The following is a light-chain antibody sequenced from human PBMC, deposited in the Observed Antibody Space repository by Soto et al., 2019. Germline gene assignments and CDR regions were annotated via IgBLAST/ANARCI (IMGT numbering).Light chain of an antibody. J-gene: IGLJ1*01. CDR1: SSDVGGYNY. CDR3: SSYTSSSTLYV. Sequence: QSVLTQPASVSGSPGQSITISCTGTSSDVGGYNYVSWYQQHPGKAPKLMIYDVSNRPSGVSSRFSGSKSGNTASLTISGLQAEDEADYYCSSYTSSSTLYVFGTGTKV. CDR2: DVS. V-gene: IGLV2-14*01.